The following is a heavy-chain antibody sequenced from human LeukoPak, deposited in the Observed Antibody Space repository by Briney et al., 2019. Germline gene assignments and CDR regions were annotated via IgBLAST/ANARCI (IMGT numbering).Heavy chain of an antibody. CDR2: ISGSADST. CDR3: AKTLKGVAARHWYFDL. Sequence: GGSLRLSCAASGFTVSSNYMSWVRQAPGKGLEWVSAISGSADSTYYADSVKGRFTISRDNSKNTLYLQMNSLRAEDTAVYYCAKTLKGVAARHWYFDLWGRGTLVTVSS. CDR1: GFTVSSNY. J-gene: IGHJ2*01. V-gene: IGHV3-23*01. D-gene: IGHD2-15*01.